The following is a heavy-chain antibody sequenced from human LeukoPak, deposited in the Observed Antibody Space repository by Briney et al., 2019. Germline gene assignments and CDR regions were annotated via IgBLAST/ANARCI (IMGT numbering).Heavy chain of an antibody. V-gene: IGHV4-61*02. CDR2: IYTSGST. J-gene: IGHJ5*02. CDR1: GGSISSGGYY. CDR3: ARGEYSSSRGYWFDP. Sequence: SQTLSLTCTVSGGSISSGGYYWSWIRQPAGKGLEWIGRIYTSGSTNYNPSLKSRVTISVDTSKNQFSLKLSSVTAADTAVYYCARGEYSSSRGYWFDPWGQGTLVTVSS. D-gene: IGHD6-13*01.